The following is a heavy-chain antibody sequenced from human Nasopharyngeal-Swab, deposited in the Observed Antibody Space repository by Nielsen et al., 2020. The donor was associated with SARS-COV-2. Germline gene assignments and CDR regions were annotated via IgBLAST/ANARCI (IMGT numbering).Heavy chain of an antibody. CDR2: IHSSGTT. Sequence: SETLSLTCTVSGGSISTYYWSWIRQPPGKGLEWIGYIHSSGTTNYNPSLKSRVTISVDTSKSQFSLKLSSVTAADTAVYYCARDHSYYDSNGYYFDYWGLGTLVTVSS. V-gene: IGHV4-59*01. CDR3: ARDHSYYDSNGYYFDY. J-gene: IGHJ4*02. D-gene: IGHD3-22*01. CDR1: GGSISTYY.